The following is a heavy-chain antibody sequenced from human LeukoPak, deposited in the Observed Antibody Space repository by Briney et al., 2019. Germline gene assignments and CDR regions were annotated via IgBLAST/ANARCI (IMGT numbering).Heavy chain of an antibody. D-gene: IGHD2-21*02. V-gene: IGHV4-39*01. CDR3: ARSPAYCGGDCPTGGAFDI. J-gene: IGHJ3*02. CDR2: IYYSGST. Sequence: SETLSLTCTVSGGSISSSSYYWGWIRQPPGKGLEWIATIYYSGSTYYNPSLKSRVTISVDTSKNQFSLKLSSVTAADTAVYYCARSPAYCGGDCPTGGAFDIWGQGTMVTVSS. CDR1: GGSISSSSYY.